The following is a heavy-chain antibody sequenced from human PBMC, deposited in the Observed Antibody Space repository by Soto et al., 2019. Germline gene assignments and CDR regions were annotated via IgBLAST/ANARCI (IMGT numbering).Heavy chain of an antibody. CDR1: GGSITNYY. Sequence: SETLSLTCAVSGGSITNYYWSWIRQPLGKGLEWIGYISYTGSTNYNPSLKSRVTISVDTSRNQFSLKLTSVTAADTAVYYCARSRQTTSDRRGYYVIDPWGQGTLVTVSS. D-gene: IGHD3-3*01. V-gene: IGHV4-59*01. J-gene: IGHJ5*02. CDR3: ARSRQTTSDRRGYYVIDP. CDR2: ISYTGST.